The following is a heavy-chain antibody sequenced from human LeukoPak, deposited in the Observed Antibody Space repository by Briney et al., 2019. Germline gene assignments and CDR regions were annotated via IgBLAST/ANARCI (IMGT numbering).Heavy chain of an antibody. CDR1: GYTFSDYY. D-gene: IGHD6-19*01. Sequence: ASVKVSCKASGYTFSDYYMHWVRQAPGQGLEWMAWINPKSGVTKYAEKFQGRVTMTRDTSISTAYMEMSSLRNDDTAVYYCARDRQWLVLVYWGQGTLVTVSS. J-gene: IGHJ4*02. CDR3: ARDRQWLVLVY. V-gene: IGHV1-2*02. CDR2: INPKSGVT.